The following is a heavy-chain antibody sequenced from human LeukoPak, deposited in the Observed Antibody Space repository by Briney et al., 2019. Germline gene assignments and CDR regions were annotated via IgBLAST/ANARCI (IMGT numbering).Heavy chain of an antibody. CDR3: ARADVLLWFGELCYFDY. V-gene: IGHV1-18*01. J-gene: IGHJ4*02. D-gene: IGHD3-10*01. CDR1: GYTFTSYG. Sequence: VASVKVSCKASGYTFTSYGISWVRQAPGQGLEWMGWISAYNGNTNYAQKLQGRVTMTTDTSTSAAYMELRSLRSDDTAVYYCARADVLLWFGELCYFDYWGQGTLVTVSS. CDR2: ISAYNGNT.